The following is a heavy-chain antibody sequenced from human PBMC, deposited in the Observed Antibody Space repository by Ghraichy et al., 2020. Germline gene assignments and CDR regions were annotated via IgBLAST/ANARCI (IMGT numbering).Heavy chain of an antibody. Sequence: SETLSLTCTVSGGSVSSGSYYCSWIRQPPGKGLEWIGYIYYSGSTNYNPSLKSRVTISVDTSKNQFSLKLSSVTAADTAVYYCARGYDFWSGYFTPGFDPWGQGTLVTVSS. J-gene: IGHJ5*02. CDR3: ARGYDFWSGYFTPGFDP. CDR2: IYYSGST. D-gene: IGHD3-3*01. V-gene: IGHV4-61*01. CDR1: GGSVSSGSYY.